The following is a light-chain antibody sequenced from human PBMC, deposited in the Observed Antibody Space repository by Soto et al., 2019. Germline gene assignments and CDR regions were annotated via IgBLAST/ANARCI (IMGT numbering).Light chain of an antibody. Sequence: QSVLTQPASVSGSPGQSITISCTGTRSDVGGYNYVSWYQQHPGKAPKLMIYDVSNRPSGVSNRFSGSKSGNTASLTISGLQAEDEADYYCSSYTSSSTSYVFGTGT. CDR2: DVS. J-gene: IGLJ1*01. V-gene: IGLV2-14*01. CDR3: SSYTSSSTSYV. CDR1: RSDVGGYNY.